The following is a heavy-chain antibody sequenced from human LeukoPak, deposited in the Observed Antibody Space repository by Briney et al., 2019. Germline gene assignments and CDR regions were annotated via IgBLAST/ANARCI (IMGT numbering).Heavy chain of an antibody. CDR1: GYTFTSYA. J-gene: IGHJ4*02. D-gene: IGHD3-16*02. CDR3: AREWNYYDYVWGSYRYSYYFDY. V-gene: IGHV1-3*01. Sequence: ASVKVSCKASGYTFTSYAMHWVRQAPGQRLEWMGWINAGNGNTKYSQKFQGRVTITRDTSASTAYMELSSLRSEDTAVYYCAREWNYYDYVWGSYRYSYYFDYWGQGTLVTVSS. CDR2: INAGNGNT.